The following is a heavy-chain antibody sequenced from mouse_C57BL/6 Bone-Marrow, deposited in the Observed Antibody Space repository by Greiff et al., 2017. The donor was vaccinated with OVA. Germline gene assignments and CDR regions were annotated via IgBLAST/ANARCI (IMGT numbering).Heavy chain of an antibody. CDR1: GFTFSSYG. CDR3: ARHSFAY. Sequence: EVKVVESGGDLVKPGGSLKLSCAASGFTFSSYGMSWVRQTPDKRLEWVATISSGGSYTYYPDSVKGRFTISRDNAKNTLYLQMSSLKSEDTAMYYCARHSFAYWGQGTLVTVSA. V-gene: IGHV5-6*01. CDR2: ISSGGSYT. J-gene: IGHJ3*01.